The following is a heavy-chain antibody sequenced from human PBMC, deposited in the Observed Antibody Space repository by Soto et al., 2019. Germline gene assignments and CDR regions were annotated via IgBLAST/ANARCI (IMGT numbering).Heavy chain of an antibody. CDR1: GFIFSDYY. CDR2: ISSRGDII. CDR3: ARDLGYYDSSGHFDY. Sequence: GGSLRLSCAVSGFIFSDYYMSWIRQAPGKGLEWVSYISSRGDIIYYADSVKGRFTISRDNAKNSLYLQMNSLRAEDTAVYYCARDLGYYDSSGHFDYWGQGTLVTVSS. J-gene: IGHJ4*02. V-gene: IGHV3-11*01. D-gene: IGHD3-22*01.